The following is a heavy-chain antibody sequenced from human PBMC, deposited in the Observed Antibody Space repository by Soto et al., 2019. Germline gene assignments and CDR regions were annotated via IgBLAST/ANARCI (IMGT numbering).Heavy chain of an antibody. CDR3: ARARSDWYFDL. CDR1: GFIVSSHY. J-gene: IGHJ2*01. Sequence: EVQLVESGEGLVQPGESLRLSCAASGFIVSSHYMSWVRQAPGKGLEWVSVIYSDGSTYYADSVKGRFTISRDSSKNTLYVQMNSLRAEDTAVYYCARARSDWYFDLWGRGTLVTVSS. D-gene: IGHD1-26*01. CDR2: IYSDGST. V-gene: IGHV3-66*01.